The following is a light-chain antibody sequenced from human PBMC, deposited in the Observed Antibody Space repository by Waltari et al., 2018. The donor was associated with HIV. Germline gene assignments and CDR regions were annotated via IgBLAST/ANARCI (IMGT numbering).Light chain of an antibody. V-gene: IGLV1-47*01. Sequence: QSVLTQPPSASGTPGQRVTISCSGSSSNIGRNYVYWYQQLPGTAPKLLIYRNNQRPSGVPDRFSGSKSGTSASLAISGLRSEDEADYYCQSYDNSGIRVFGGGTKLTV. CDR2: RNN. J-gene: IGLJ3*02. CDR1: SSNIGRNY. CDR3: QSYDNSGIRV.